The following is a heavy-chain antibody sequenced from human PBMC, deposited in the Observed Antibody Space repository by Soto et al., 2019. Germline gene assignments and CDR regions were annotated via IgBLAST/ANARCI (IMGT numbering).Heavy chain of an antibody. CDR2: IYYSGST. Sequence: SETLSLTCTVSGGSISSYYWSWIRQPPGKGLEWIGYIYYSGSTNYNPSLKSRVTISVDTSKNQFSLKLSSVTAADTAVYYCARDLGPTCYRYWGQGTLVTVSS. J-gene: IGHJ4*02. D-gene: IGHD2-8*01. V-gene: IGHV4-59*01. CDR3: ARDLGPTCYRY. CDR1: GGSISSYY.